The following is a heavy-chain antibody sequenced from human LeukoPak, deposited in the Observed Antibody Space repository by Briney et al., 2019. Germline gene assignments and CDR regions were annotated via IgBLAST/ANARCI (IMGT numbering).Heavy chain of an antibody. CDR3: TTDQFNSFDI. J-gene: IGHJ3*02. D-gene: IGHD5-24*01. CDR1: GFTFSGST. V-gene: IGHV3-73*01. CDR2: MRSKANSFVP. Sequence: GGSLKLSCAASGFTFSGSTIHWVRQAAGKGLEWVGRMRSKANSFVPTYSASVQGRFTISRDDSKNTAYLQMNSLRTEDTALYYCTTDQFNSFDIWGQGTMVTVSS.